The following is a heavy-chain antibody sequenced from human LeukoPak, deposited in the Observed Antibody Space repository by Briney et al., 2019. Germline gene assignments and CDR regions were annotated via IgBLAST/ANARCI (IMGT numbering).Heavy chain of an antibody. V-gene: IGHV3-23*01. D-gene: IGHD3-10*01. CDR3: AREAGFGESFG. CDR2: IYASGRST. Sequence: PGGSLRLSCAASGFTFSSYTMNWVRQAPGKGLEWVSGIYASGRSTYYANSVRGRFTISRDNSKNTLYLQMNSLRAEDTAVYYCAREAGFGESFGWGQGTLVTVSP. CDR1: GFTFSSYT. J-gene: IGHJ4*02.